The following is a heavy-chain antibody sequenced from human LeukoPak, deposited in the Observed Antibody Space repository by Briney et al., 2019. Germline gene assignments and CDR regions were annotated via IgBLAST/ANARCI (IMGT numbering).Heavy chain of an antibody. CDR2: INSDGSST. CDR1: GFTFSNYG. Sequence: GGSLRLSCAASGFTFSNYGMHWVRQAPGKGLVWVSRINSDGSSTSYADSVKGRFTISRDTAKNTLYLQMNSLRAEDTAVYYCARVGSSSSFDYWGQGTLVTVSS. D-gene: IGHD6-13*01. J-gene: IGHJ4*02. V-gene: IGHV3-74*01. CDR3: ARVGSSSSFDY.